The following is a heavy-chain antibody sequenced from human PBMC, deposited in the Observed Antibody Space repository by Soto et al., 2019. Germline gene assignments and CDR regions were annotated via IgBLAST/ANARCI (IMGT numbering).Heavy chain of an antibody. V-gene: IGHV1-69*13. CDR3: ARGGQYSSSSGKAFDI. Sequence: GASVKVSCKASGGTFSSYAISWVRQAPGQGLEWMGGIIPIFGTANYAQKFQGRVTITADESTSTAYMELSSLRSEDTAVYYCARGGQYSSSSGKAFDIWGRGTMVTVSS. CDR2: IIPIFGTA. CDR1: GGTFSSYA. J-gene: IGHJ3*02. D-gene: IGHD6-6*01.